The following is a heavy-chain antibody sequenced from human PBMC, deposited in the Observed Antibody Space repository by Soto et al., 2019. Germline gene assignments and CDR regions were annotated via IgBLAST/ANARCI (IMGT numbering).Heavy chain of an antibody. CDR2: IWYDGSIK. CDR3: ARIDCTGDNCNPYYHYGMDV. V-gene: IGHV3-33*01. CDR1: GFTFHTYG. D-gene: IGHD2-8*02. Sequence: LRLSCAASGFTFHTYGMHWVRQIPGKGLQWVAIIWYDGSIKYYADSVRGRFTISRDNSKNTLYLQMNSLRDEDTAVYYCARIDCTGDNCNPYYHYGMDVWGQGTTVTVSS. J-gene: IGHJ6*02.